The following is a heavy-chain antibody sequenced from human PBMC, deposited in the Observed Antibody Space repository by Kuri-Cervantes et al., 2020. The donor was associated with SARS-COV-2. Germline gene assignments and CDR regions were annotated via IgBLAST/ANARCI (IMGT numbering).Heavy chain of an antibody. CDR1: GGSFRGSF. J-gene: IGHJ5*02. D-gene: IGHD5-18*01. CDR2: VNHNGGA. Sequence: SETLSLTCAVYGGSFRGSFWSWIRQSPGKGLEWIGEVNHNGGANYNPSLRSRLTTSVDKPKTQFSLSLSSVTAAETAVDYCATLGGYTSGYNCFDPWGQGTLVTVSS. CDR3: ATLGGYTSGYNCFDP. V-gene: IGHV4-34*01.